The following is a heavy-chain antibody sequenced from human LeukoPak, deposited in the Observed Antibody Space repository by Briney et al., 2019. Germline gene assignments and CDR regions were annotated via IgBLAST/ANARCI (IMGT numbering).Heavy chain of an antibody. CDR2: ISTQSGNT. D-gene: IGHD2-15*01. CDR1: GYTLTSYG. CDR3: ARGVVVAATLNRWFDP. V-gene: IGHV1-18*01. J-gene: IGHJ5*02. Sequence: ASVKVSCEASGYTLTSYGINWMRQAPGQGLEWMGWISTQSGNTNYAQKVQGRLTLTTDRSTNTAYMELRSLRSDDTAVYYCARGVVVAATLNRWFDPWGQGTLVTVSS.